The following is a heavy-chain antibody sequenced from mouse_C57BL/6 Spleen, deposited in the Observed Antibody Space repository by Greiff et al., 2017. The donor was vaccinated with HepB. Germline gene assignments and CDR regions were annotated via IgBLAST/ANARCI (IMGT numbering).Heavy chain of an antibody. CDR1: GYTFTSYT. V-gene: IGHV1-4*01. J-gene: IGHJ3*01. CDR3: ASVAWFAY. Sequence: VQLQQSGAELARPGASVKMSCKASGYTFTSYTMHWVKPRPGQGLEWIGYINPSSGYTKYNQKFKDKATLTADKSSSTAYMQLSSLTSEDSAVYYCASVAWFAYWGQGTLVTVAA. CDR2: INPSSGYT.